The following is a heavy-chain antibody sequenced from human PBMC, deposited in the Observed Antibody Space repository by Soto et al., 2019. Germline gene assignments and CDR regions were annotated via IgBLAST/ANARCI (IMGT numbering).Heavy chain of an antibody. J-gene: IGHJ4*02. V-gene: IGHV4-31*03. CDR3: ARVYNWNYSL. CDR2: IYYSGST. Sequence: QVQLQEPGPGLVKPSQTLSLTCTVSGGSISSSGYYWRWIRQHPGKGLEWIGYIYYSGSTSYNPSPKSRVTIAVDTSKNQFSLKLSSVTAADTAVYYCARVYNWNYSLWGQGTLVTVSS. CDR1: GGSISSSGYY. D-gene: IGHD1-1*01.